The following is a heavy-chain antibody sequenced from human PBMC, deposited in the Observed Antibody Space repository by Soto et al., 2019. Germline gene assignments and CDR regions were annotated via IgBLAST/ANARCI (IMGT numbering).Heavy chain of an antibody. CDR1: GFTFRNFV. J-gene: IGHJ4*02. Sequence: EVELLESGGGIVQPGGSLRVSCVASGFTFRNFVMSWVRQAPGKGLEWVSAIRGTGGETFYADSVKGRFTISRDNSKNTLYMQMNSLRDEDTALYFGARDRGWGVVRASHDYWGQGPLVTVSS. CDR3: ARDRGWGVVRASHDY. D-gene: IGHD2-21*01. CDR2: IRGTGGET. V-gene: IGHV3-23*01.